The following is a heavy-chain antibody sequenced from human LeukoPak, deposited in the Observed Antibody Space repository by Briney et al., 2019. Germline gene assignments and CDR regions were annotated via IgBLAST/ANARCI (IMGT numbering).Heavy chain of an antibody. CDR1: GGSISSSSYY. CDR3: ARGFPPFDY. J-gene: IGHJ4*02. CDR2: IYYSGST. V-gene: IGHV4-61*05. Sequence: SETLSLTCTVSGGSISSSSYYWGWIRQPPGKGLEWIGYIYYSGSTNYNPSLKSRVTISVDTSKNQFSLKLSSVTTADTAVYYCARGFPPFDYWGQGTLVTVSS.